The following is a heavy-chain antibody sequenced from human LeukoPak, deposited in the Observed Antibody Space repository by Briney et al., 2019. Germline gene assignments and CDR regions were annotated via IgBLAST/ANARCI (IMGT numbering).Heavy chain of an antibody. V-gene: IGHV4-4*07. J-gene: IGHJ6*03. D-gene: IGHD3-9*01. Sequence: SETLSLTCTVSGGSISSYYWSWIRQPAGKGLEWIGRIYTSGSTNYNPSLKSRVTMSVDTSKNQFSLKLSSVTAADTAVYYCARHGKYYDILTGYYFSYYYYYMDVWGKGTTVTISS. CDR3: ARHGKYYDILTGYYFSYYYYYMDV. CDR2: IYTSGST. CDR1: GGSISSYY.